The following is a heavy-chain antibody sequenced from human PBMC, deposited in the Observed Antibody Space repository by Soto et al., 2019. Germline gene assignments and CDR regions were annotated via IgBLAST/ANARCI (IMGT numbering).Heavy chain of an antibody. V-gene: IGHV4-30-4*01. CDR1: GGSISSGDYY. CDR3: AGVVVPAAHPYYCMDV. D-gene: IGHD2-2*01. J-gene: IGHJ6*02. CDR2: IYYSGST. Sequence: QVQLQESGPGLVKPSQTLSLTCTVSGGSISSGDYYWSWIRQPPGKGLEWIGYIYYSGSTYYNPSLKSRVTRAVDTSTNQFPLKLSSVTAADTAVYYCAGVVVPAAHPYYCMDVWGQGTTVTVSS.